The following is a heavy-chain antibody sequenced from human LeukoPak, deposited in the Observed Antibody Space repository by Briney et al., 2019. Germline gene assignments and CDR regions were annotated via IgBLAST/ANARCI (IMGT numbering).Heavy chain of an antibody. CDR2: TYYRSKWYN. CDR1: GDSVSSNSAA. J-gene: IGHJ5*02. V-gene: IGHV6-1*01. CDR3: AKGGLVGTINLSNP. Sequence: SQTLSLTCAISGDSVSSNSAAWNWIRQSPSRGLEWLGRTYYRSKWYNNYAESVKSRITINPDTSKNQFSLLLNSVTPEDTAVYYCAKGGLVGTINLSNPWGQGTLITVSA. D-gene: IGHD1-26*01.